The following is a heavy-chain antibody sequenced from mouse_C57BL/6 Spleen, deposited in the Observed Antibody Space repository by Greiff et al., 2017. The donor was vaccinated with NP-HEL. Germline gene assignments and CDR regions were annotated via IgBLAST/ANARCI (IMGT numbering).Heavy chain of an antibody. CDR3: TRVGSSYWYFDV. D-gene: IGHD1-1*01. CDR1: GFTFSSYA. V-gene: IGHV5-9-1*02. Sequence: EVKLVESGEGLVKPGGSLKLSCAASGFTFSSYAMSWVRQTPEKRLEWVAYISSGGDYIYYADTVKGRFTISRDNARNTLYLQMSSLKSEDTAMYYCTRVGSSYWYFDVWGTGTTVTVSS. CDR2: ISSGGDYI. J-gene: IGHJ1*03.